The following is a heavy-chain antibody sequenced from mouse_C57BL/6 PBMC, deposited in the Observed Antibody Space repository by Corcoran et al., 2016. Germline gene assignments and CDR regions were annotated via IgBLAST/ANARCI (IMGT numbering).Heavy chain of an antibody. Sequence: EVQLQQSGPVLVKPGASVKMSCKASGYTFTDYYMNWVKQSHGKSLEWIGVINPYNGGTSYNQKFKGKATLTVDKSSSTAYMELNSLTSEDSAVYYCARCTTVANYYAMDYWGQGTSVTVSS. CDR1: GYTFTDYY. CDR2: INPYNGGT. V-gene: IGHV1-19*01. J-gene: IGHJ4*01. CDR3: ARCTTVANYYAMDY. D-gene: IGHD1-1*01.